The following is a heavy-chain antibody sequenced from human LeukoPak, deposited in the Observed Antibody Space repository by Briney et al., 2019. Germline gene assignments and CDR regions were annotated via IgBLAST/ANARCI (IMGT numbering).Heavy chain of an antibody. CDR2: IYYSGST. V-gene: IGHV4-39*07. Sequence: PSETLPLTCTVSGGSISSSSYYWGWIRQPPGKGLEWIGSIYYSGSTYYNPSLKSRVTISVDTSKNQFSLKLSSVTAADTAVYYCARVQRSGDSQPYYFDYWGQGTLVTVSS. CDR3: ARVQRSGDSQPYYFDY. CDR1: GGSISSSSYY. J-gene: IGHJ4*02. D-gene: IGHD3-10*01.